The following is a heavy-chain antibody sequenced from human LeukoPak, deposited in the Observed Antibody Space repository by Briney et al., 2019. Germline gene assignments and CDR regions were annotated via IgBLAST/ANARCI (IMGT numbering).Heavy chain of an antibody. V-gene: IGHV1-69*06. J-gene: IGHJ6*04. D-gene: IGHD2-2*01. CDR2: IIPIFGTA. CDR1: GGTFSSYA. Sequence: SVKVSCKASGGTFSSYAISWVRQAPGQGLEWMGGIIPIFGTANYAQKFQGRVTITADKSTSTAYMELSSLRSEDTAVYYCASQYPYILDGMDVWGKGTAVTVSS. CDR3: ASQYPYILDGMDV.